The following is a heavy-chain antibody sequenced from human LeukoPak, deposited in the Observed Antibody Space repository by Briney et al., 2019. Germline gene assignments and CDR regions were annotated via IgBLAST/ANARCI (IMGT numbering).Heavy chain of an antibody. CDR3: ARDGLAISRD. J-gene: IGHJ4*02. CDR1: GGSISSSSYY. V-gene: IGHV4-39*01. D-gene: IGHD3/OR15-3a*01. CDR2: IYYSGST. Sequence: SETLSLTCTVSGGSISSSSYYWGWIRQPPWKGLEWIGSIYYSGSTYYNPSLKSRVTISVDTSKNQFSLKLSSVTAADTAVYYCARDGLAISRDWGQGTLVTVSS.